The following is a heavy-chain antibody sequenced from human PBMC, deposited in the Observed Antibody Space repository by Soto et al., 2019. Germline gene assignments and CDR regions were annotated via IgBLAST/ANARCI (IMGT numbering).Heavy chain of an antibody. J-gene: IGHJ4*02. V-gene: IGHV1-69*02. CDR2: IIPMLGMS. CDR3: ATSYGSGSAHFDS. Sequence: QVQLVQSGAEVTKPGSSVTVSCTASGDTFSRSTLSWVRQAPGQRLEWMGRIIPMLGMSNSALKFQGRLTISADTSTNKVYMHLKSLRSDDTAMYYCATSYGSGSAHFDSWGQGTLVTVSS. D-gene: IGHD3-10*01. CDR1: GDTFSRST.